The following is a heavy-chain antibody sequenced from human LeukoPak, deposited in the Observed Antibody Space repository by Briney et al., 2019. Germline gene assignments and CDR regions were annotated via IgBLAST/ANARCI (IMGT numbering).Heavy chain of an antibody. CDR1: GASLTSSSYY. CDR3: ARHRYDFWSGYHLRGTPYYFDY. D-gene: IGHD3-3*01. V-gene: IGHV4-39*01. Sequence: SETLSLTCTVSGASLTSSSYYWGWIRQPPGKGLEWIGSIYYSGSTYYNPSLKSRVTISVDTSKNQFSLKLSSVTAADTAVYYCARHRYDFWSGYHLRGTPYYFDYWGQGTLVTVSS. J-gene: IGHJ4*02. CDR2: IYYSGST.